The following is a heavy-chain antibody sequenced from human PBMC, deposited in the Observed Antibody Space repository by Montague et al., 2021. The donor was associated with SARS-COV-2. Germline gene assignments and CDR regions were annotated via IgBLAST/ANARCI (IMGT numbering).Heavy chain of an antibody. Sequence: PALVKPTQTLTLTCTLSGFSLSTSGVGVGWIRQPPGKALEWLALIYWDDDKRYSPSLKSRLTITKDTSKNQEVLTMTNMDPVDTATYYCAHRRGPLLSDAFDIWGQGTMVTVSS. V-gene: IGHV2-5*02. J-gene: IGHJ3*02. CDR2: IYWDDDK. D-gene: IGHD1-26*01. CDR3: AHRRGPLLSDAFDI. CDR1: GFSLSTSGVG.